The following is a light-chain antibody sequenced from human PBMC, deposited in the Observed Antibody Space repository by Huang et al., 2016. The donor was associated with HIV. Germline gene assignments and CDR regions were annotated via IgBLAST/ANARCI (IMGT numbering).Light chain of an antibody. J-gene: IGKJ5*01. CDR3: QQTFNTPIT. CDR1: QSISSY. CDR2: AAY. V-gene: IGKV1-39*01. Sequence: DIQMTQSPSSLSASVGDRVTITCRASQSISSYLNWYQQKPGKAPKLLIYAAYSLQSGVPSRFSGSGSETDFTLTISSLQPEDFATYYCQQTFNTPITFGQGTRLEIK.